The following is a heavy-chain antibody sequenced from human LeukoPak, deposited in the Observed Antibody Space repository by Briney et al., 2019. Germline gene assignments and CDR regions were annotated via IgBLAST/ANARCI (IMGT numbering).Heavy chain of an antibody. CDR3: ARLFYGGNSKDY. J-gene: IGHJ4*02. V-gene: IGHV1-46*01. CDR2: INPSGGST. D-gene: IGHD4-23*01. CDR1: GYTFTSYD. Sequence: GASVKVSCKASGYTFTSYDINWVRQAPGQGLEWMGIINPSGGSTSYAQKFQGRVTMTRDTSTSTVYMELSSLRSEDTAVYYCARLFYGGNSKDYWGQGTLVTVSS.